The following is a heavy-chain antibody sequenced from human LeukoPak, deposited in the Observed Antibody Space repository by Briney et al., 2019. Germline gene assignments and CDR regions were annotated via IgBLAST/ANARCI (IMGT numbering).Heavy chain of an antibody. V-gene: IGHV4-59*04. CDR2: IYYSGSN. CDR1: SGPISSYY. CDR3: AREYYYDSSGSLNLNFVY. D-gene: IGHD3-22*01. Sequence: PSETLSLTCTVSSGPISSYYWSWIRQPPGKGLEWIGYIYYSGSNYYNPSLKSRVTISVDTSKNQFSPKLSSVTAADTAVYYCAREYYYDSSGSLNLNFVYWGQGTLVTVSS. J-gene: IGHJ4*02.